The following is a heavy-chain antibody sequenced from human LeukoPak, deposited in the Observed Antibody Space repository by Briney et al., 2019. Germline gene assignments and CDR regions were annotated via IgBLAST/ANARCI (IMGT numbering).Heavy chain of an antibody. CDR1: GGSISSYY. CDR2: IYYSGST. J-gene: IGHJ4*02. V-gene: IGHV4-59*01. D-gene: IGHD2-15*01. Sequence: SETLSLTCTVSGGSISSYYWSWIRQPPGKGLEWIGYIYYSGSTNYNPSLKSRVTISVDTSKNQFSLKLSSVTVADTAIYYCARGRRSGGSCSSYYFDYWGQGTLVTVSS. CDR3: ARGRRSGGSCSSYYFDY.